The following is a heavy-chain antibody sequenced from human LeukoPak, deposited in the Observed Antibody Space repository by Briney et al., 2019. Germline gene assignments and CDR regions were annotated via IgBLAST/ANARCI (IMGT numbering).Heavy chain of an antibody. CDR3: ARDAGSYWPDETD. CDR2: INHSGST. Sequence: SETLSLTCAVYGGSFSGYYWSWIRQPPGKGLEWIGEINHSGSTYYNPSLKSRVTISVDTSKNQFSLKLSSVTAADTAVYYCARDAGSYWPDETDWGQGTLVTVSS. V-gene: IGHV4-34*01. D-gene: IGHD1-26*01. CDR1: GGSFSGYY. J-gene: IGHJ4*02.